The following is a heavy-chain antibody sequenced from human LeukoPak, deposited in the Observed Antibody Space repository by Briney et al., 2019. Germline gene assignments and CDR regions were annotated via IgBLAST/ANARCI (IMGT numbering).Heavy chain of an antibody. Sequence: GGSLRLSCAASGFTFSSYSMNWVRQAPGKGLEWVSYISSSSSTIYYADSVKGRFTISRDNAKNSLYLQMNSLRAEDTAVYYCARALYYYDSSGLDYWGQGTLVTVSS. CDR3: ARALYYYDSSGLDY. CDR1: GFTFSSYS. CDR2: ISSSSSTI. D-gene: IGHD3-22*01. J-gene: IGHJ4*02. V-gene: IGHV3-48*04.